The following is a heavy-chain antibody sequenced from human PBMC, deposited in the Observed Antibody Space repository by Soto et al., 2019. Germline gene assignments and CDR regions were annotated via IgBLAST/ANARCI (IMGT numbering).Heavy chain of an antibody. CDR2: IYFSGGT. J-gene: IGHJ4*02. Sequence: SETLSLTCAVSGGSISSRVHYWGWIRQPPGKGLEWIGTIYFSGGTNYNPSLKSRLTITVDTSKNLFSLKLSPVTAADTAVYYCAKLDYHDSSGYIYCSQGTPVTVSS. CDR1: GGSISSRVHY. D-gene: IGHD3-22*01. V-gene: IGHV4-39*01. CDR3: AKLDYHDSSGYIY.